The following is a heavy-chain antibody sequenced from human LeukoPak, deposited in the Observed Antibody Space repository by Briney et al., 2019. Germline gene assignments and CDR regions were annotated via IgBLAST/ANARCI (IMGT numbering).Heavy chain of an antibody. CDR1: GYTFTSYD. V-gene: IGHV1-8*01. D-gene: IGHD4-11*01. Sequence: ASVKVSCKASGYTFTSYDIHWVRQATGQGLEWMGRMNPNRGDTDYVQKFQGRVTMTRNTSISTAYMELSSLRSEDTAVHYCARTLQGSLDPWGQGTLVTVSS. CDR2: MNPNRGDT. CDR3: ARTLQGSLDP. J-gene: IGHJ5*02.